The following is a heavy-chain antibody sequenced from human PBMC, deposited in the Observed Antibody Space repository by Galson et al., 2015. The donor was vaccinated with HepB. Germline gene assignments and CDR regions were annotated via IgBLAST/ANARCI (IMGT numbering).Heavy chain of an antibody. V-gene: IGHV1-69*13. J-gene: IGHJ4*02. CDR2: IIPIFGTA. Sequence: SVKVSCKASGGTFSSYAISWVRQAPGQGLEWMGGIIPIFGTANYAQKFQGRVTITADESTSTAYMELSSLRSDDTAVYYCARDSSQYYDFWSGYYNYFDYWGQGTLVTVSS. D-gene: IGHD3-3*01. CDR3: ARDSSQYYDFWSGYYNYFDY. CDR1: GGTFSSYA.